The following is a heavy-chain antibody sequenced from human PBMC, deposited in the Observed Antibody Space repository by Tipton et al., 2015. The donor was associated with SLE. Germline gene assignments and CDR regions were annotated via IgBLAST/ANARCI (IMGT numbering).Heavy chain of an antibody. CDR3: AKASSGWSEDFDY. D-gene: IGHD6-19*01. V-gene: IGHV3-23*01. CDR2: ISSSGSST. Sequence: GSLRLSCTASGFTFSSQAMSWVRQAPGKGLEWVSRISSSGSSTSYADSVKGRFTISRDNSKNTLYLQMNSLRAEDTAVYYCAKASSGWSEDFDYWGQGTLVTVSA. CDR1: GFTFSSQA. J-gene: IGHJ4*02.